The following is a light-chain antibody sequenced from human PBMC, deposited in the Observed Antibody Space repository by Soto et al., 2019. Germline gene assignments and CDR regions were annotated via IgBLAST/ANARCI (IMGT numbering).Light chain of an antibody. J-gene: IGLJ1*01. CDR3: SSYAGSNIFV. CDR2: EVT. Sequence: QSVLTQPPSASGSPGQSVTISCTGASSDVGTYNYVSWYQQHPGKAPKLMIYEVTKRPSGVPDRFSGSKSGNMASLTVSGLRADDEAEYYCSSYAGSNIFVFGSGTKVTVL. CDR1: SSDVGTYNY. V-gene: IGLV2-8*01.